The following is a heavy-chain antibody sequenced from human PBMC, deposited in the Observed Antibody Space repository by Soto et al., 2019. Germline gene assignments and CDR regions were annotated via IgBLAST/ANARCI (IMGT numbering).Heavy chain of an antibody. D-gene: IGHD4-4*01. CDR3: ARDRDSSYFPPPYYFDS. CDR1: AFTFRSYT. J-gene: IGHJ4*02. V-gene: IGHV3-30*04. CDR2: ISYDGSNT. Sequence: PVGSLRLSCAASAFTFRSYTMHWVRQAPGKGLEWVATISYDGSNTNYADSVRGRFTISRDNSKSTLFLQMDSLRPEDTAVYSCARDRDSSYFPPPYYFDSWGQGTLVTVSS.